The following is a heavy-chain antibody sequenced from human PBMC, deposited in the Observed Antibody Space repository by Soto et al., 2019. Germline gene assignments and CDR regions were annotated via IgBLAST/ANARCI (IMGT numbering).Heavy chain of an antibody. CDR2: IIPILGIA. CDR1: GGTFSSYT. J-gene: IGHJ6*03. Sequence: QVQLVQSGAEVKKPGSSVKVSCKASGGTFSSYTISWVRQAPGQGLEWMGRIIPILGIANYAQKFQGRVTITADKCTSTAYMELSSLRSEDTAVYYCAGVLAAAGTSYYYCYMDVWGKGTTVTVSS. D-gene: IGHD6-13*01. V-gene: IGHV1-69*02. CDR3: AGVLAAAGTSYYYCYMDV.